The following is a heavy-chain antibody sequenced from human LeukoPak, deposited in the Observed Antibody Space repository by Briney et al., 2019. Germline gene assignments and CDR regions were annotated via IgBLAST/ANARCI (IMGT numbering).Heavy chain of an antibody. CDR1: GGSISSYY. Sequence: SETLSLTCTVSGGSISSYYWSWIRQPAGKGLEWIGRIYTSGSTNYNPSLKSRVTMSVDTSKNQFSLRLSSVTAADTAVYYCARGVGIVATGYFDYWGQGTLVTVSS. CDR2: IYTSGST. V-gene: IGHV4-4*07. CDR3: ARGVGIVATGYFDY. D-gene: IGHD5-12*01. J-gene: IGHJ4*02.